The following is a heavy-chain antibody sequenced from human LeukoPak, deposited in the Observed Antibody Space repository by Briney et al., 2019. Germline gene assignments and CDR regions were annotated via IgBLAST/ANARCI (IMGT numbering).Heavy chain of an antibody. J-gene: IGHJ3*02. CDR2: ISGSGGST. D-gene: IGHD2-15*01. CDR1: GFTFSSYA. CDR3: AKVPGYCSGGSCPGAFDI. V-gene: IGHV3-23*01. Sequence: PGGSLRLACAASGFTFSSYAMSRVRQAPGKGLEWVSAISGSGGSTYYADSVKGRFTISRDNSKNTLYLQMNSLRAEDTAVYYCAKVPGYCSGGSCPGAFDIWGQGTMVTVSS.